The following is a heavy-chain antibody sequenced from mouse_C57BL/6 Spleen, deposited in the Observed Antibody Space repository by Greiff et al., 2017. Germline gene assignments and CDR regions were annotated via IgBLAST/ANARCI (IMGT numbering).Heavy chain of an antibody. D-gene: IGHD4-1*01. CDR2: IRSKSNNYAT. Sequence: DVKLVESGGGLVQPKGSLKLSCAASGFSFNTYAMNWVRQAPGKGLEWVARIRSKSNNYATYYADSVKDRFTISRDDSESMLYLQMNNLKTEDTAMYYCVSNWDGAYWGQGTLVTVSA. J-gene: IGHJ3*01. CDR3: VSNWDGAY. V-gene: IGHV10-1*01. CDR1: GFSFNTYA.